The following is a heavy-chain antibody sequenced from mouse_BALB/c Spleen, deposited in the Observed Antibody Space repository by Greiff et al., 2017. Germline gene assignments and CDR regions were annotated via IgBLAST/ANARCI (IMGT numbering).Heavy chain of an antibody. CDR2: IRNKANGYTT. J-gene: IGHJ2*01. CDR3: ARGRGGNYGFDY. V-gene: IGHV7-3*02. D-gene: IGHD2-1*01. CDR1: GFTFTDYY. Sequence: EVMLVESGGGLVQPGGSLRLSCATSGFTFTDYYMSWVRQPPGKALEWLGFIRNKANGYTTEYSASVKGRFTISRDNSQSILYLQMNTLRAEDSATYYCARGRGGNYGFDYWGQGTTLTVSS.